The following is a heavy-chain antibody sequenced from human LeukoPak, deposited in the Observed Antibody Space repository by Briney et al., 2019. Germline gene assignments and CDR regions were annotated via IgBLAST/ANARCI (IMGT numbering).Heavy chain of an antibody. CDR1: GFTFSNYW. J-gene: IGHJ4*02. V-gene: IGHV3-74*01. CDR2: INTDGSRI. D-gene: IGHD1-1*01. CDR3: ARDLNWNQADY. Sequence: GGSLRLSCAASGFTFSNYWMHWVRQAPGKGLVWVSRINTDGSRINYADSVKGRFTISRDNAKNTLYLQMNSLRVEDTAVYYCARDLNWNQADYWGQGTLVTVSS.